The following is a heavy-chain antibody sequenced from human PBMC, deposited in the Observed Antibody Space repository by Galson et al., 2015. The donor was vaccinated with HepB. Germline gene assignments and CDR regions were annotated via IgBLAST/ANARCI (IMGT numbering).Heavy chain of an antibody. CDR1: GLTFGGYA. Sequence: SMRLSCVASGLTFGGYAMSWVRQAPGKGLEWVGFIRSKAYGGTTEYAASVKGRFTISRDDSKSIAYLQMNSLKTEDTAVYYCTRAHSGSHRPFDYCGQGTLVTVSS. J-gene: IGHJ4*02. D-gene: IGHD1-26*01. CDR2: IRSKAYGGTT. CDR3: TRAHSGSHRPFDY. V-gene: IGHV3-49*04.